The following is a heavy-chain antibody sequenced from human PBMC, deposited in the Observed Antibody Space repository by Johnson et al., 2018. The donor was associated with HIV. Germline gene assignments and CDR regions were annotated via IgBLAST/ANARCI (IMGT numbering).Heavy chain of an antibody. CDR3: TTAIVIDAFDI. Sequence: VQLVESGGGLIEPGGSLRLSCAASGFIFSNAWMTWVRQAPGKGLEWVGRIKRKIEGEATDYAAPVKGRFTISRDDSKNTLFLQMSSLKTDDTAVYYCTTAIVIDAFDIWGQGTMVTVSS. V-gene: IGHV3-15*01. CDR1: GFIFSNAW. D-gene: IGHD3-16*02. CDR2: IKRKIEGEAT. J-gene: IGHJ3*02.